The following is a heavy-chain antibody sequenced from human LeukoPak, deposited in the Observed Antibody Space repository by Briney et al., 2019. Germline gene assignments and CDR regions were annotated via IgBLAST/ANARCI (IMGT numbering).Heavy chain of an antibody. CDR1: GFTFSSYS. J-gene: IGHJ4*02. D-gene: IGHD3-22*01. V-gene: IGHV3-48*01. CDR3: AKDEGYYYDSSGYHFDY. Sequence: GGSLRLSCAASGFTFSSYSMNWVRQAPGKGLEWISYISSSGDTIYYADSVKGRFTISRDNSKNTLYLQMNSLRAEDTAVYYCAKDEGYYYDSSGYHFDYWGQGTLVTVSS. CDR2: ISSSGDTI.